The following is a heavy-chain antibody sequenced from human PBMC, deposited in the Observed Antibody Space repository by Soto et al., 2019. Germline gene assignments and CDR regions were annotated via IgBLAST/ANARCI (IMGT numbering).Heavy chain of an antibody. Sequence: GESLKISCAASGFTFSSYGMHWVRQAPGKGLEWVAVIWYDGSNKYYADSVKGRFTISRDNSKNTLYLQMNSLRAEDTAVYYCARVHYYSSSSSYYYYGMDVWGQGTTVTVS. CDR3: ARVHYYSSSSSYYYYGMDV. V-gene: IGHV3-33*01. J-gene: IGHJ6*02. CDR1: GFTFSSYG. D-gene: IGHD6-6*01. CDR2: IWYDGSNK.